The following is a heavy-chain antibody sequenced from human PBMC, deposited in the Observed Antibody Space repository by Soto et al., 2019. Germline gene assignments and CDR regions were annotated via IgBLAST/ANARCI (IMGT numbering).Heavy chain of an antibody. CDR2: IYYSGST. CDR1: GGSISSSSYY. D-gene: IGHD3-10*01. V-gene: IGHV4-39*01. Sequence: QLQLQESGPGLVKPSETLSLTCTVSGGSISSSSYYWGWIRQPPGKGLEWIGSIYYSGSTYCNPSLXSXAXIXXDTSKNQFSLKLSSVTAADTAVYYCATLWFGEGNYWGQGTLVTVSS. J-gene: IGHJ4*02. CDR3: ATLWFGEGNY.